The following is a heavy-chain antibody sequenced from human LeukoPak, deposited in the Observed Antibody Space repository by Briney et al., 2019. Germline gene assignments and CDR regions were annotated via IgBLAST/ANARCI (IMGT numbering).Heavy chain of an antibody. D-gene: IGHD4-17*01. J-gene: IGHJ5*02. CDR3: ARDPLTTVTTRARNWFDP. CDR2: IFYSGIT. CDR1: GGSISTDTNY. V-gene: IGHV4-39*02. Sequence: SPSETLSLTCTVSGGSISTDTNYWAWIRQPPGKGLEWIGSIFYSGITYYNRSLKSPVTISVDTSQNQFSLKLSSVTAADTAVYYCARDPLTTVTTRARNWFDPWGQGTLVTVSS.